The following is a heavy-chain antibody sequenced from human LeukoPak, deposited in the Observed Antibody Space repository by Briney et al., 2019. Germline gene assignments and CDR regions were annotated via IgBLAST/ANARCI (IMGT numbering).Heavy chain of an antibody. CDR3: ARDRLRIGY. D-gene: IGHD6-25*01. Sequence: PGGSLRLSCAASGFTFSSYSMNWVRQAPGKGLEWVSSMSSDSNYIYYADSVKGRFTISRDNAKNSLYLQMNSLRAEDTAVYYCARDRLRIGYWGQGTLVTVSS. J-gene: IGHJ4*02. V-gene: IGHV3-21*04. CDR1: GFTFSSYS. CDR2: MSSDSNYI.